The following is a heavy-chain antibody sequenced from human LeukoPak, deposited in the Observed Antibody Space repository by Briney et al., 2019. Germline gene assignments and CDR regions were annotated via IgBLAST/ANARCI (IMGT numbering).Heavy chain of an antibody. J-gene: IGHJ5*02. V-gene: IGHV4-59*08. CDR1: GGSINSFY. CDR3: ARLSGGDGFDP. D-gene: IGHD2-21*02. CDR2: IYYSGST. Sequence: PSETLSLTCTVSGGSINSFYWSWIRQPPGKGLEWIGYIYYSGSTNYNPSLKSRVTISVDTSKNQFSLKLSSVTAADTAVYYCARLSGGDGFDPWGQGTLVTVSS.